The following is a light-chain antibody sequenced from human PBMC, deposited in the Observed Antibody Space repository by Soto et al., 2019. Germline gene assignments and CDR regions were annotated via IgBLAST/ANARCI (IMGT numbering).Light chain of an antibody. CDR2: AAS. V-gene: IGKV1-27*01. J-gene: IGKJ1*01. Sequence: DIPMTQSPSSLSASVGDRVTITCRASQGINTYLAWYQQKPGRAPQLLIYAASALHSGVPSRFSGSGSGTDFTLTIASLQPEDVATYYCQKYNSAPRTFGQGTKVEI. CDR3: QKYNSAPRT. CDR1: QGINTY.